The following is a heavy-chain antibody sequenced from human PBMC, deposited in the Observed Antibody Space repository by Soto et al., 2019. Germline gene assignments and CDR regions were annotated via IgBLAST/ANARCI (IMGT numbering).Heavy chain of an antibody. Sequence: GGSLSLSFAAPGFTFSSYGMHWVLQAPFKGLEWVAVIWYDGSNKYYSDSLKGRFTISRDNSKNTLYLQMNSLTAEDTAKYYCARDPSTTGYYGLDVWGQRTTVTVSS. CDR1: GFTFSSYG. V-gene: IGHV3-33*01. CDR2: IWYDGSNK. J-gene: IGHJ6*02. D-gene: IGHD6-13*01. CDR3: ARDPSTTGYYGLDV.